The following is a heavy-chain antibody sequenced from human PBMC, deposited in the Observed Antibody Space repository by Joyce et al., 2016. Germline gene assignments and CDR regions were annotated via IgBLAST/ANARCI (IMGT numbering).Heavy chain of an antibody. CDR3: ARGDGYCSGGRCYDWFDP. Sequence: QVQLVQSGAEVKKPGASVKVSCKASGYTLTSYEINWVRQATGQGLEWMGSMNPNSGNAGYAQKFQGRFSMTRNTSISTAYMELSSLRSEDTAVYYCARGDGYCSGGRCYDWFDPWGQGTLVTVSS. CDR1: GYTLTSYE. CDR2: MNPNSGNA. V-gene: IGHV1-8*01. J-gene: IGHJ5*02. D-gene: IGHD2-15*01.